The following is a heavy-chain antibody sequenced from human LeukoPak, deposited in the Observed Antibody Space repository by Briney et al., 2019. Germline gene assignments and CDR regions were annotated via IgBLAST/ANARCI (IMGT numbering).Heavy chain of an antibody. D-gene: IGHD5-18*01. V-gene: IGHV3-20*04. Sequence: GGSLRLSCAASGFTFDEYGMNWVRQAPEKGLEWVSGINWNGASTNYADSVQGRFTISRDNAKNSLFLQMSSLRAEDTALYFCARGGYSYGYAGVSPHYMAIWGKGTMVTVSS. CDR2: INWNGAST. J-gene: IGHJ6*03. CDR1: GFTFDEYG. CDR3: ARGGYSYGYAGVSPHYMAI.